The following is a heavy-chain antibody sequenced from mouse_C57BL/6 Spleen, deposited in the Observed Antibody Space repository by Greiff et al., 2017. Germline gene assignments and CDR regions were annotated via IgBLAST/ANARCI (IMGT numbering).Heavy chain of an antibody. CDR3: ARERGSRYFDV. V-gene: IGHV1-81*01. J-gene: IGHJ1*03. Sequence: VQRVESGAELARPGASVKLSCKASGYTFTSYGISWVKQRTGQGLEWIGEIYPRSGNTYYNEKFKGKATLTADKSSSTAYMELRSLTSEDSAVYFCARERGSRYFDVWGTGTTVTVSS. CDR1: GYTFTSYG. CDR2: IYPRSGNT.